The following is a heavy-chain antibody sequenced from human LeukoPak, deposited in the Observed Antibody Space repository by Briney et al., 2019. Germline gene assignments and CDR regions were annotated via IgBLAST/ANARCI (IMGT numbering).Heavy chain of an antibody. D-gene: IGHD6-19*01. CDR3: ARGGQWLVSSLDY. V-gene: IGHV3-30-3*01. J-gene: IGHJ3*01. CDR1: GFTFSSYA. CDR2: ISYDGSNK. Sequence: GGSLRLSCAASGFTFSSYAMHWVRQAPGKGLEWVAVISYDGSNKYYADSVKGRFTISRDNSKNTLYLQMNSLRAEDTAVYYCARGGQWLVSSLDYWGQGTMVTVST.